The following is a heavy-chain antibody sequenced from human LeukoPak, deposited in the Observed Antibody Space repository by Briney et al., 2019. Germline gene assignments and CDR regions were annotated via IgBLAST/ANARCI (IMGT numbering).Heavy chain of an antibody. V-gene: IGHV1-69*04. D-gene: IGHD6-13*01. J-gene: IGHJ6*02. Sequence: EASVKVSCKASGGTFSSYAISWVRQAPGQGLEWMGRIIPILGIANYAQKFQGRVTITADKSTSTAYMELSSLRPEDTAVYYCASGEAAAALLVGMDVWGQGTTVTVSS. CDR1: GGTFSSYA. CDR2: IIPILGIA. CDR3: ASGEAAAALLVGMDV.